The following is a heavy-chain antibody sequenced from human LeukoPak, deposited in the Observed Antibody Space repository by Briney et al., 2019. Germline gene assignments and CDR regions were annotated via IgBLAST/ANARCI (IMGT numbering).Heavy chain of an antibody. CDR1: GFTFSSYE. D-gene: IGHD3-22*01. CDR3: AKGARIVVVTHFDY. V-gene: IGHV3-23*01. CDR2: ISGSGGST. J-gene: IGHJ4*02. Sequence: GGSLRLSCAASGFTFSSYEMNWVRQAPGKGLEWVSAISGSGGSTYYADSVKGRFTISRDNSKNTLYLQMNSLRAEDTAVYYCAKGARIVVVTHFDYWGQGTLVTVSS.